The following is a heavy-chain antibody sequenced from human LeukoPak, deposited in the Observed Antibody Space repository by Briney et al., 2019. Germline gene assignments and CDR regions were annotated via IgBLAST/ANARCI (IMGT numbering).Heavy chain of an antibody. D-gene: IGHD3-10*01. J-gene: IGHJ5*02. CDR3: ARDSPYGSGKAWGILTFDP. Sequence: PGGSLRLSCAASGFTFSSYAMHWVRQAPGKGLEWVAVISYDGSNKYYADSVKGRFTISRDNSKNTLYLQMNSLRAEDTAVYYCARDSPYGSGKAWGILTFDPWGQGTLVTVSS. CDR1: GFTFSSYA. V-gene: IGHV3-30*04. CDR2: ISYDGSNK.